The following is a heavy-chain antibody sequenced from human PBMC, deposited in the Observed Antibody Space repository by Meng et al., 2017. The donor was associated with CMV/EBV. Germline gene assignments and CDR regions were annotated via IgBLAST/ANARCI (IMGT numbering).Heavy chain of an antibody. CDR1: GFSFRSYW. CDR3: ARLYYYDSNAHFRGGFDY. J-gene: IGHJ4*02. Sequence: GESLKISCAASGFSFRSYWMSWVRQAPGRGLDWVANIKEDGGEQHYVESLRGRFTISRDNVENFLYLEMNDLRAEDSAVYYCARLYYYDSNAHFRGGFDYWGQGALVTVSS. D-gene: IGHD3-22*01. V-gene: IGHV3-7*01. CDR2: IKEDGGEQ.